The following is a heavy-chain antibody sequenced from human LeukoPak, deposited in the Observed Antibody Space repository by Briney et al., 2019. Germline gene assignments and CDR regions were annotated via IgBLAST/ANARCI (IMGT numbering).Heavy chain of an antibody. D-gene: IGHD5-18*01. J-gene: IGHJ4*02. CDR2: ISGSGDDT. Sequence: GGSLRLFCVVSGFPFSSYAMSWVRQAPGKGLEWVSGISGSGDDTYYAASVKGRFIVSRDTSKNTLYLQMNSLRAEDTAVYYCAKDPLNTLMVSPTFDYWGQGTLVTVSS. CDR1: GFPFSSYA. V-gene: IGHV3-23*01. CDR3: AKDPLNTLMVSPTFDY.